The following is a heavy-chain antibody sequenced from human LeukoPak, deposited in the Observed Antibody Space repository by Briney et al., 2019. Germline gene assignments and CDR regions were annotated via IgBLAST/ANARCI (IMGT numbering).Heavy chain of an antibody. D-gene: IGHD6-25*01. Sequence: KPGGSLRLSCAASGFTFSSYSMNWVRQAPGKGLEWVSSISSSSSYIYYADSVKGRFIISRDNAKNSLYLQMNSLRAEDTAVYYCARFAAGGSYYYYMDVWGKGTTVTVSS. CDR2: ISSSSSYI. V-gene: IGHV3-21*01. CDR3: ARFAAGGSYYYYMDV. CDR1: GFTFSSYS. J-gene: IGHJ6*03.